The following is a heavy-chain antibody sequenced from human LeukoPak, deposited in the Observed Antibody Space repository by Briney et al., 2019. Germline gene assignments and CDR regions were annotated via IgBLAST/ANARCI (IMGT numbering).Heavy chain of an antibody. Sequence: GGSLRLSCAASGFTFSSYWIHWVRHVPGKGLVWVSRISGDATYTNYADSVRGRFSISRDNSKNTLYLQMNSLRAEDTAVYYCARDADGVVDYWGQGTLVTVSS. CDR1: GFTFSSYW. CDR3: ARDADGVVDY. V-gene: IGHV3-74*01. D-gene: IGHD3-10*01. CDR2: ISGDATYT. J-gene: IGHJ4*02.